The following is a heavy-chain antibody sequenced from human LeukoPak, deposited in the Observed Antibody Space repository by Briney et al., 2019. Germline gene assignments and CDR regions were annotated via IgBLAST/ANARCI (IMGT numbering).Heavy chain of an antibody. J-gene: IGHJ3*02. CDR3: ARDPLDISRWANAFDI. Sequence: PGGSLRLSCAASGFTFNSYSMNWVRQAPGKALEWVAYISYNGNNKYEDSVKGRFTISRDNSKNTLHLQMNGLRAEDTAVYYCARDPLDISRWANAFDIWGQGTTVIVS. D-gene: IGHD5-12*01. V-gene: IGHV3-30*03. CDR1: GFTFNSYS. CDR2: ISYNGNN.